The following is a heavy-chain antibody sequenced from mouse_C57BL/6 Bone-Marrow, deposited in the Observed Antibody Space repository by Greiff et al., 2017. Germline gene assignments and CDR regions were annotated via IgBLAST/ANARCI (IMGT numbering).Heavy chain of an antibody. CDR3: DRRNRWLLNMDY. V-gene: IGHV2-2*01. Sequence: QVQLQQSGPGLVQPSQSLSITCTVSGFSLTSYGVHWVRQSPGKGLEWLGVIWSGGSTDYNAAFMSRLSISTDNAESQVCFKLINLQGVKTAVYDCDRRNRWLLNMDYWGQGTSVTVSS. CDR2: IWSGGST. J-gene: IGHJ4*01. D-gene: IGHD2-3*01. CDR1: GFSLTSYG.